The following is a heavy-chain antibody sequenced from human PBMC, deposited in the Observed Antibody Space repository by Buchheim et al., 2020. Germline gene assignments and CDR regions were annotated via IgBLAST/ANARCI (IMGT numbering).Heavy chain of an antibody. J-gene: IGHJ4*02. CDR3: AKEDVQDAERYGDSFPKSR. CDR2: ISYDGSNK. V-gene: IGHV3-30*18. Sequence: QVQLVESGGGVVQPGRSLRLSCAASGFTFSSYGMHWVRQAPGKGLEWVAVISYDGSNKHYADSVKGRFTISRDNSKNTLYLQKNSLRAEDTAVYCCAKEDVQDAERYGDSFPKSRWGQGTL. D-gene: IGHD4-17*01. CDR1: GFTFSSYG.